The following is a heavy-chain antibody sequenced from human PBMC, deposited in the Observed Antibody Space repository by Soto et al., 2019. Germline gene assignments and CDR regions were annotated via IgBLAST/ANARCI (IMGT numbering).Heavy chain of an antibody. D-gene: IGHD3-16*01. CDR2: IYTGGST. V-gene: IGHV3-53*02. CDR1: GFIVSSKY. Sequence: EVQMVETGGGLSQPGGSLRLSCAVSGFIVSSKYMTWVRQAPGKGLEWVSVIYTGGSTHYADSARGRFTISRDSSKNTVYLQVNSLRAEDAAVYYCTTYTGYGMDVWGQGTTVTVSS. CDR3: TTYTGYGMDV. J-gene: IGHJ6*02.